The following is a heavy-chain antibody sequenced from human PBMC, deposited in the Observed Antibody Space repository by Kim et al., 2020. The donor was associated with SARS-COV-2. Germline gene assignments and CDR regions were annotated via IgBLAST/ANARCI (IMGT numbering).Heavy chain of an antibody. D-gene: IGHD5-18*01. CDR2: ISYDGSNK. V-gene: IGHV3-30*18. CDR3: AKHGGDGDTAMVDY. J-gene: IGHJ4*02. Sequence: GGSLRLSCAASGFTFSSYGMHWVRQAPGKGLEWVAVISYDGSNKYYADSVKGRFTISRDNSKNTLYLQMNSLRAEDTAVYYCAKHGGDGDTAMVDYWGQGTLVTVSS. CDR1: GFTFSSYG.